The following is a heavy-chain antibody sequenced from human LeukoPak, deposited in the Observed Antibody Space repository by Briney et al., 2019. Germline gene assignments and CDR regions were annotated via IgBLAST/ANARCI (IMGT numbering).Heavy chain of an antibody. J-gene: IGHJ4*02. V-gene: IGHV4-59*07. D-gene: IGHD2-15*01. Sequence: SVTLSLTCTVSGGSISSHYWSWIRQPPGKGLEWIGYIYYSGSTNYNPSLKSRVTISVDTYRNQFSLKLSSVTAADTAVYYCARSTPPFYYFDYWGQGTLVTVSS. CDR1: GGSISSHY. CDR2: IYYSGST. CDR3: ARSTPPFYYFDY.